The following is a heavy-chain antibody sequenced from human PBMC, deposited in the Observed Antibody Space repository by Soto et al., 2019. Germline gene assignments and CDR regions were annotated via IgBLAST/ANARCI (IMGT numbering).Heavy chain of an antibody. CDR3: ARGITVVRGSWAHNWFAP. V-gene: IGHV1-18*01. CDR2: ISAYNGNT. CDR1: GYTFTSYG. J-gene: IGHJ5*02. Sequence: ASVKVSXKASGYTFTSYGISWVRQAPGQGLEWMGWISAYNGNTNYAQKLQGRVTMTTDTSTSTAYMELRSLRCDDTAVYYCARGITVVRGSWAHNWFAPWGQGTLVTVSS. D-gene: IGHD3-10*01.